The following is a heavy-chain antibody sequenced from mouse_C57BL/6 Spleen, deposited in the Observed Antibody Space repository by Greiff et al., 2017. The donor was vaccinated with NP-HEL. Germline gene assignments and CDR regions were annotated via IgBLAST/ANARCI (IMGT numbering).Heavy chain of an antibody. CDR1: GYAFSSSW. V-gene: IGHV1-82*01. J-gene: IGHJ2*01. CDR2: IYPGDGDT. CDR3: ARWERRDYFDY. D-gene: IGHD4-1*01. Sequence: VHLVESGPELVKPGASVKISCKASGYAFSSSWMNWVKQRPGKGLEWIGRIYPGDGDTNYNGKFKGKATLTADKSSSTAYMQLSSLTSEDSAVYFCARWERRDYFDYWGQGTTLTVSS.